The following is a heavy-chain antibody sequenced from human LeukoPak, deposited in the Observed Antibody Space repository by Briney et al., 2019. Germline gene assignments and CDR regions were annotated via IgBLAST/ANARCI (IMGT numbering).Heavy chain of an antibody. CDR1: GGSFSGYY. J-gene: IGHJ4*02. D-gene: IGHD6-19*01. Sequence: SETLSLTSAVDGGSFSGYYGSWIRQPPGKGLEWIGQIHHRGTTNYNPSLKSRVTISLDTSKNQLSLNMYTVTAADTAVYYCATSQTGGWYSWGQGTLVTVSS. V-gene: IGHV4-34*01. CDR3: ATSQTGGWYS. CDR2: IHHRGTT.